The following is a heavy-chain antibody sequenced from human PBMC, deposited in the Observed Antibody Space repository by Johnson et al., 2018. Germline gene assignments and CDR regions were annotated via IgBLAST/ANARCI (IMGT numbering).Heavy chain of an antibody. CDR3: ARGPDFGPDFQFDS. D-gene: IGHD3-3*01. CDR2: INHRGST. Sequence: QVQLQQWGAGLSKXSETXSVXCAVYGGSLTDYYWSWIRQAPGKGLEWMGEINHRGSTNYNPSFKSRLTLSVDTSKNQISLNQSSVTAADTAVYYCARGPDFGPDFQFDSWGQGTLVTVSS. V-gene: IGHV4-34*01. CDR1: GGSLTDYY. J-gene: IGHJ4*02.